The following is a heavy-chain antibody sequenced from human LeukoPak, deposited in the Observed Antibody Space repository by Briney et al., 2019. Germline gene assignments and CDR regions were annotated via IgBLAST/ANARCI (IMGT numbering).Heavy chain of an antibody. V-gene: IGHV4-59*01. D-gene: IGHD3-22*01. CDR2: IYYSGST. CDR3: ARDPQHYYDSSGYYNDAFDI. Sequence: PSETLSLTRAVSRGSISSYYWSWIRQPPRKGLEWIGHIYYSGSTNYNPSLKSRVTISVDTSKNQFSLKLSSVTAADTAVYYCARDPQHYYDSSGYYNDAFDIWGQGTMVTVSS. J-gene: IGHJ3*02. CDR1: RGSISSYY.